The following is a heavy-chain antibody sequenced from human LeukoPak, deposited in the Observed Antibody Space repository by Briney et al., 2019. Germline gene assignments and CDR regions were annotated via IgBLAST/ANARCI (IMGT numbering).Heavy chain of an antibody. J-gene: IGHJ4*02. CDR3: ARGRRSSGWYIDY. CDR2: ISAYDAKT. V-gene: IGHV1-18*01. D-gene: IGHD6-19*01. Sequence: ASVKVSCKASGYTFVRYGLNWVRQAPGQGLEWMGWISAYDAKTHYAESLQGRVTMTRNTSISTAYMELSSLRSEDTAVYYCARGRRSSGWYIDYWGQGTLVTVSS. CDR1: GYTFVRYG.